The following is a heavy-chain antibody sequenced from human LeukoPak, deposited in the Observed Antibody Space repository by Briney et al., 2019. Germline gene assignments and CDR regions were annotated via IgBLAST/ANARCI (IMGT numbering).Heavy chain of an antibody. CDR2: ISGSGGST. CDR1: GFIFSNYY. J-gene: IGHJ3*02. CDR3: AKHYDSSGYFNHDAFDI. V-gene: IGHV3-23*01. D-gene: IGHD3-22*01. Sequence: GGSLRLSCAASGFIFSNYYLNWVRQAPGKGLEWVSAISGSGGSTYYADSVKGRFTISRDNSKNTLYLQMNSLRAEDTAVYYCAKHYDSSGYFNHDAFDIWGQGTMVTVSS.